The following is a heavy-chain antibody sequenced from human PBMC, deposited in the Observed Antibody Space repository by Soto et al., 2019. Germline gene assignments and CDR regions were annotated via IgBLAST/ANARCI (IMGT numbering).Heavy chain of an antibody. D-gene: IGHD2-2*01. CDR1: CWSFSRYY. CDR3: ASVARQYQLHSGRGGTYYYDYMDV. CDR2: INHRGST. Sequence: QVQLQQWGAGLLKPSETLALTCAVYCWSFSRYYWSWIRQPPGKSLEWLGEINHRGSTNYNPSLMSRVTLSVDTSKNQFSLKLDSGAAADTAVYYCASVARQYQLHSGRGGTYYYDYMDVWGKGTTVTVSS. J-gene: IGHJ6*03. V-gene: IGHV4-34*01.